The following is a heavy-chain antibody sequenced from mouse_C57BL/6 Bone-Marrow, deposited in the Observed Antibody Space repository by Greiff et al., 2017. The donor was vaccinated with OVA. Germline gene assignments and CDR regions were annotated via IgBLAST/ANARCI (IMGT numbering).Heavy chain of an antibody. CDR3: ARERTAQALYYVMDY. D-gene: IGHD3-2*02. V-gene: IGHV1-55*01. Sequence: QVQLQQPGAELVKPGASVKMSCKASGYTFTSYWITWVKQRPGQGLEWIGDIYPGSGSTNYNEKFKSKATLTVDTSSSTAYMQLSSLTSEDSAVYYCARERTAQALYYVMDYWGQGTSVTVSS. CDR1: GYTFTSYW. CDR2: IYPGSGST. J-gene: IGHJ4*01.